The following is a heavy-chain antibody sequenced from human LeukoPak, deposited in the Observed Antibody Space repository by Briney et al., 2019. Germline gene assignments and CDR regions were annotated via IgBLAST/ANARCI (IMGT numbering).Heavy chain of an antibody. CDR1: GGSISSYY. D-gene: IGHD6-13*01. J-gene: IGHJ5*02. CDR2: IYYSGTT. CDR3: AREWGINGFDP. V-gene: IGHV4-59*01. Sequence: ASETLSLTCTVSGGSISSYYWSWIRQPPGKGLEWIGYIYYSGTTNYNPSLKSRVTISVDTSKNQFSLKLSSVTAADTAVYYCAREWGINGFDPWGQGTLVTVSS.